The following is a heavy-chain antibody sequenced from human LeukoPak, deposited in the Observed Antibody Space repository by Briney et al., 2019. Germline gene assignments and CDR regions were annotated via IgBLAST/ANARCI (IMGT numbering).Heavy chain of an antibody. CDR3: ARDRYDTTGYVTPDDAFDI. J-gene: IGHJ3*02. Sequence: GGSLRLSCAASGFTFSSYAMHWVRQAPGKGLEWVSSITSTSSYIYYADSVKGRFTISRDNAKNSLYLQMNSLRAEDTAVYYCARDRYDTTGYVTPDDAFDIWGQGTMVTVSS. CDR1: GFTFSSYA. CDR2: ITSTSSYI. V-gene: IGHV3-21*01. D-gene: IGHD3-9*01.